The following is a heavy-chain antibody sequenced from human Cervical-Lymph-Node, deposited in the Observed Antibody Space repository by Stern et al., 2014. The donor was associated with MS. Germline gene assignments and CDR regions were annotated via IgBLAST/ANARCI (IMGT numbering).Heavy chain of an antibody. Sequence: EVQLVESGGGLVQPGGSLTLSCAGSGFTFSTYAMSWVRQAQGKGLEWVSAISGSSDTIYYADSVKGRFTISRDNSKNTLYLQMNSLRAEDTAIYYCAKIERAVTGSFDCWGQGTLVTVSS. V-gene: IGHV3-23*04. CDR3: AKIERAVTGSFDC. J-gene: IGHJ4*02. CDR2: ISGSSDTI. CDR1: GFTFSTYA. D-gene: IGHD6-19*01.